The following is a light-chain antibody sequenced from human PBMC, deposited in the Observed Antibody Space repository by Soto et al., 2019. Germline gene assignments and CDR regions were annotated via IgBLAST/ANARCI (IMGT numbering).Light chain of an antibody. CDR2: GAS. Sequence: IVMTQSPATLSVSPGEGVTLSCRASQSVRSHLAWYQQKPGQPPRLLIYGASTRATGIPARFSGSGFGTEFTLTISSLQSEDFAVYYCQQYKNWPIFGQGARLEIK. CDR3: QQYKNWPI. CDR1: QSVRSH. J-gene: IGKJ5*01. V-gene: IGKV3-15*01.